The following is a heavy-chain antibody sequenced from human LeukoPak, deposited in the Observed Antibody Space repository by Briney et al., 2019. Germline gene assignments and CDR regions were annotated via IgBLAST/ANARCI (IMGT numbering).Heavy chain of an antibody. CDR1: GFTFSSYA. V-gene: IGHV3-30-3*01. CDR2: ISDDGSNK. D-gene: IGHD3-3*01. Sequence: PGGSLRLSCAASGFTFSSYAMHWVRQAPGKGLEWVAVISDDGSNKYYADSVKGRFTISRDNSKNTLYLQMNSLRAEDTAVYYCAKPPIYDFWSGYHFDYWGQGTLVTVSS. CDR3: AKPPIYDFWSGYHFDY. J-gene: IGHJ4*02.